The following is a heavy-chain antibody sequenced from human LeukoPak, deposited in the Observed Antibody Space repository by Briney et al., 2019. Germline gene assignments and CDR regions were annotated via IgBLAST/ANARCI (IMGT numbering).Heavy chain of an antibody. CDR1: EFIFSGYV. CDR2: ISGSGADT. CDR3: AKRRGFYNGMDV. J-gene: IGHJ6*04. Sequence: GGSLRVSCAASEFIFSGYVMSWVRQAPGKGLEWVLAISGSGADTYYADFVKGRFTISRDNFKNTLYLQMNSLRVEDTAVYYCAKRRGFYNGMDVWGTGTTVTVSS. V-gene: IGHV3-23*01.